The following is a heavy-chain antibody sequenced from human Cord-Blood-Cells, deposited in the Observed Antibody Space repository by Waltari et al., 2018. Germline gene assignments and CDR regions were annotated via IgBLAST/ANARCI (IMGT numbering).Heavy chain of an antibody. J-gene: IGHJ4*02. V-gene: IGHV1-2*02. D-gene: IGHD7-27*01. CDR3: ASLTGGLYYFDY. CDR1: GYTFTGYY. Sequence: QVQLVQSGAEVKKPGASVKVSCKASGYTFTGYYMHWVRQAPGQGLEWMGWINPNSGGTNYAKKFQGRVTMTSDTSISTAYMELSRLRSDDTAVYYCASLTGGLYYFDYWGQGTLVTVSS. CDR2: INPNSGGT.